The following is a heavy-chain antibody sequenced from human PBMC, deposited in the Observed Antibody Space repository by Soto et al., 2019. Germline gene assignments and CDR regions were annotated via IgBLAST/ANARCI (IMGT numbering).Heavy chain of an antibody. CDR3: TSDPLPRRSDAFDI. CDR1: GFTFSGSA. CDR2: IRSKANSNAT. D-gene: IGHD3-10*01. J-gene: IGHJ3*02. V-gene: IGHV3-73*01. Sequence: GGSLRLSCAASGFTFSGSAMHWVRQASGKGLEWVGRIRSKANSNATAYAASVKGRFTISRDDSKNTAYLQMNSLKTEDTAVYYCTSDPLPRRSDAFDIWGQGTMVTVSS.